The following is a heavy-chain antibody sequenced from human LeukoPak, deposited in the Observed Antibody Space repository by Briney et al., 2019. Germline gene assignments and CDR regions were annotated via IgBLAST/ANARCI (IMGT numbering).Heavy chain of an antibody. CDR3: ARGLGFYDFWSGQNYYYYYYMDV. CDR1: GYTFTSYD. J-gene: IGHJ6*03. Sequence: ASVKVSCKASGYTFTSYDINWVRRATGQGLEWMGWMNPNSGNTGYAQKFQGRVTITRNTSISTAYMELSSLRSEDTAVYYCARGLGFYDFWSGQNYYYYYYMDVWGKGTTVTVSS. CDR2: MNPNSGNT. D-gene: IGHD3-3*01. V-gene: IGHV1-8*03.